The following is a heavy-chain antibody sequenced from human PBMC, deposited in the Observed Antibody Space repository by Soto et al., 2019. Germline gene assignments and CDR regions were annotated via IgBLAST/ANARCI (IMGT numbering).Heavy chain of an antibody. Sequence: QVQLEQSGAEVKKPGASVKVSCKASAYIFTDYYIHWVRQAPGQGLEWMGWIIPNNGGTNYAQKFQDRLTMTRDTSITTAYMDLSRLRSDDTAVYYCARGTFDTSGNYFAGWFGPWGQGTLVTVSS. J-gene: IGHJ5*02. V-gene: IGHV1-2*02. CDR1: AYIFTDYY. CDR3: ARGTFDTSGNYFAGWFGP. CDR2: IIPNNGGT. D-gene: IGHD3-22*01.